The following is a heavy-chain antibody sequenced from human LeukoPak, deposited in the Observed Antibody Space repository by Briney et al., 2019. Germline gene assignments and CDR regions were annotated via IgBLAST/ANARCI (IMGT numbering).Heavy chain of an antibody. CDR3: ARETPRRGETRDGYR. Sequence: PGESLRLSCVASGFIFKKYWMNWVRQVPGKGLECLANIKEDGSETYYADSVKGRFTISRDNPKNLLFLQINSLRVEDTAVYYCARETPRRGETRDGYRWGQGTVVTVSS. CDR1: GFIFKKYW. V-gene: IGHV3-7*01. J-gene: IGHJ4*02. CDR2: IKEDGSET. D-gene: IGHD5-24*01.